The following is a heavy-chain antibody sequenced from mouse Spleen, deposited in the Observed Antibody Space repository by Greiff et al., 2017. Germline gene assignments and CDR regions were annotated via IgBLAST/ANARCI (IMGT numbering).Heavy chain of an antibody. J-gene: IGHJ4*01. CDR1: GYTFTSYW. D-gene: IGHD1-1*01. V-gene: IGHV1-50*01. CDR3: ARGHGSFYYAMDY. CDR2: IDPSDNYT. Sequence: QVQLQQPGAELVKPGASVKLSCKASGYTFTSYWMQWVKQRPGQGLEWIGEIDPSDNYTNYNQKFKGKATLTVDIFSSTAYMQLSSLTSEDSAVYYCARGHGSFYYAMDYWGQGTSVTVSS.